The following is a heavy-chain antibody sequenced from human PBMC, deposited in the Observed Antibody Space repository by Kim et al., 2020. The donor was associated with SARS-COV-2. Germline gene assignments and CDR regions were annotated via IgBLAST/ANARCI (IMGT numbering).Heavy chain of an antibody. V-gene: IGHV4-39*01. CDR3: ARRLKLVHYYYYGMDV. J-gene: IGHJ6*02. Sequence: SETLSLTCTVSGGSISSSSYYWGWIRQPPGKGLEWIGSIYYSGSTYYNPSLKSRVTISVDTSKNQFSLKLSSVTAADTAVYYCARRLKLVHYYYYGMDVWGQGTTVTVSS. CDR2: IYYSGST. D-gene: IGHD6-13*01. CDR1: GGSISSSSYY.